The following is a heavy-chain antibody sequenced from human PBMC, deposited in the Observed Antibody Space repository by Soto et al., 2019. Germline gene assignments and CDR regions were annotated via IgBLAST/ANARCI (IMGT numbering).Heavy chain of an antibody. CDR1: GYTFTNYG. Sequence: ASVKVSCKASGYTFTNYGISWVRQAPGQGLEWLGWVSTYNGDRDFAQKVQGRVTMTTDTSTTTAYMELRSLRSNDTAVYYCARSRAGGTWEQYPSFYFDYWGQGALVTVSS. CDR2: VSTYNGDR. CDR3: ARSRAGGTWEQYPSFYFDY. V-gene: IGHV1-18*01. D-gene: IGHD1-26*01. J-gene: IGHJ4*02.